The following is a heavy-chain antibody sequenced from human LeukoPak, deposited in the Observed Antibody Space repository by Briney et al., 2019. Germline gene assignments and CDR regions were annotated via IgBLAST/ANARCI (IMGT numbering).Heavy chain of an antibody. CDR2: ISWDSGSI. D-gene: IGHD6-19*01. V-gene: IGHV3-9*01. CDR1: GFTFDDYA. J-gene: IGHJ4*02. Sequence: GGSLRLSCVASGFTFDDYAMHWVRQAPGKGLEWVSGISWDSGSIGYADSVKGRFYISRDNAKKSLYLQMNSLRAEDTALYYCTRGILAHSSGWYFDSWGQGTLVTVSS. CDR3: TRGILAHSSGWYFDS.